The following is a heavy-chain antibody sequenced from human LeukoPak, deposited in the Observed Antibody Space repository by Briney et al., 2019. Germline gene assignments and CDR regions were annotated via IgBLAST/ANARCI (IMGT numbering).Heavy chain of an antibody. D-gene: IGHD3-10*01. Sequence: GGSLRLSCSASGFTFSSYAMHWVRQAPGKGLEWVALIWYDGSDKYYADSVKGRFTISRDNSKNTLHLQMNSLRAEDTAVYYCARGRVVIPEGPDYWGQGTLVTVSS. CDR2: IWYDGSDK. V-gene: IGHV3-33*08. CDR3: ARGRVVIPEGPDY. CDR1: GFTFSSYA. J-gene: IGHJ4*02.